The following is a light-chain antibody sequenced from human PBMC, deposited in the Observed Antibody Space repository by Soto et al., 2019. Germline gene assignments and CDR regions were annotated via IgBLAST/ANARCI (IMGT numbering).Light chain of an antibody. CDR2: GNN. J-gene: IGLJ1*01. CDR1: GSNIGAGYD. CDR3: QSYDSSLSEV. V-gene: IGLV1-40*01. Sequence: QSVLTQPPSVSGAPGQRVTISCTGSGSNIGAGYDVHWYQQFPGTAPKLLIYGNNNRPSGVPDRFSGSKSGTSASLAITGLQAEDEADYYCQSYDSSLSEVFGTGTKLTGL.